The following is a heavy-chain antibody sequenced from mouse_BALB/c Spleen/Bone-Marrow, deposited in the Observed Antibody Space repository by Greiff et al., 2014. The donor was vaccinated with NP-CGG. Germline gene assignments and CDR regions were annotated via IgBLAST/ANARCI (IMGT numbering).Heavy chain of an antibody. CDR3: ARSGERYGAMDY. CDR2: ISNGGTYT. CDR1: GFTFSDFY. Sequence: EVKLEESGGGLVKPGGSLKLSCAASGFTFSDFYMFWFRQTPEKRLEWVATISNGGTYTYYPDSVKGRFTISRDNAKNNPYLQMSSLKSEDTAMYYCARSGERYGAMDYWGQGTSVTVTS. V-gene: IGHV5-4*02. D-gene: IGHD1-1*02. J-gene: IGHJ4*01.